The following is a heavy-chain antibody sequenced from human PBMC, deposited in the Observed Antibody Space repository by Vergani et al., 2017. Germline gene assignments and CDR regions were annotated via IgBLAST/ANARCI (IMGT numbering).Heavy chain of an antibody. Sequence: EVQLLESGGGLVQPGGSLRLSCAASGFTFSSYSMNWVRQAPGKGLEWVSSISSSSSYIYYADSVKGRFTISRDNAKTSLYLQMNSLRAEDTAVYYFARDSPVGIVVVPSANGMDVWGQGTTATVSS. CDR3: ARDSPVGIVVVPSANGMDV. V-gene: IGHV3-21*01. CDR1: GFTFSSYS. D-gene: IGHD2-2*03. J-gene: IGHJ6*02. CDR2: ISSSSSYI.